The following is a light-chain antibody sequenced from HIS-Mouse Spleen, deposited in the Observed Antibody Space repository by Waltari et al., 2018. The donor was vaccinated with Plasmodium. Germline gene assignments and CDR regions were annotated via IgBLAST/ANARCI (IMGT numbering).Light chain of an antibody. CDR2: AAS. J-gene: IGKJ1*01. V-gene: IGKV1-39*01. CDR1: QSISSY. CDR3: QQSYSTWT. Sequence: DIQLIQTPYSLFASERNRVTITCRASQSISSYLNWYQPKPGKAPKLLIYAASSLQSGVPSRFSGSGSGTDFTLTISSLQPEDFATYYCQQSYSTWTFGQGTKVEIK.